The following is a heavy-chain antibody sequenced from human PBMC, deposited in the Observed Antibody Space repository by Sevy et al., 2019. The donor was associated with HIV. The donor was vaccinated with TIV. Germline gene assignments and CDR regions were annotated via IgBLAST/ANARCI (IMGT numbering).Heavy chain of an antibody. CDR1: GFTFRNYG. D-gene: IGHD3-3*01. CDR3: ARLSGVEGDAFDV. V-gene: IGHV3-33*08. J-gene: IGHJ3*01. CDR2: IWYDGSKK. Sequence: GGSLRLSCEASGFTFRNYGMNWVRQAPGKGLAWVALIWYDGSKKYYVDSEKGRFTISMDNSNNTLYLQMNSLRPEDTAGYHCARLSGVEGDAFDVWGQGTMVTVSS.